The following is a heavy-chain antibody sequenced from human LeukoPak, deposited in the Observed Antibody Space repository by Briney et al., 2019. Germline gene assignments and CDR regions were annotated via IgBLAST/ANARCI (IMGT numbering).Heavy chain of an antibody. CDR1: GYTFTGYY. CDR3: ARDRILTGTHPLDY. Sequence: ASVKVSCKASGYTFTGYYMHWVRQAPGQGLEWMGWINPNSGGTNYAQKLQGRVTMTTDTPTSTAYMELRSLRSDDTAVYYCARDRILTGTHPLDYWGRGTLVTVSS. V-gene: IGHV1-2*02. CDR2: INPNSGGT. J-gene: IGHJ4*02. D-gene: IGHD3-9*01.